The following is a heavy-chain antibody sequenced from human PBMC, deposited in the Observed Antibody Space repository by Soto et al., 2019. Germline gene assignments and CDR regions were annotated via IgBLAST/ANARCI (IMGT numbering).Heavy chain of an antibody. D-gene: IGHD6-19*01. CDR1: GFSFSSYA. CDR2: ISYDGSDK. V-gene: IGHV3-30-3*01. J-gene: IGHJ4*02. Sequence: QVQSVESGGGVVQPGRSLRLSCATSGFSFSSYAMHWVRQAPGKGLEWVAGISYDGSDKYYADSVKGRFTISSDNSKNTLYLHMYSLGADDTAVYYCAREIERLLGCWGQGTLVTVSS. CDR3: AREIERLLGC.